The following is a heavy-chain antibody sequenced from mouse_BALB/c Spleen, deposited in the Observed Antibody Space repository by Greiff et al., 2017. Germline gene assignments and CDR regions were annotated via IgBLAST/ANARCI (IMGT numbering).Heavy chain of an antibody. CDR1: GFTFSSFG. Sequence: EGKLVESGGGLVQPGGSRKLSCAASGFTFSSFGMHWVRQAPEKGLEWVAYISSGSSTIYYADTVKGRFTISRDNPKNTLFLQMTSLRSEDTAMYYCARFDYGNYAMDYWGQGTSVTVSS. CDR3: ARFDYGNYAMDY. D-gene: IGHD2-1*01. J-gene: IGHJ4*01. CDR2: ISSGSSTI. V-gene: IGHV5-17*02.